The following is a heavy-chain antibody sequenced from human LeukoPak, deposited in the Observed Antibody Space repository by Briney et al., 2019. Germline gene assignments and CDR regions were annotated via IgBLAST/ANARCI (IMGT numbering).Heavy chain of an antibody. CDR1: GFTFTDYY. D-gene: IGHD3-10*01. CDR2: FDPEDGET. CDR3: ATSPPDYYGSGRPYYFDY. Sequence: GASVKVSCKASGFTFTDYYLHWVRQAPGKGLEWMGGFDPEDGETIYAQKFQGRVTMTEDTSTDTAYMELSSLRSEDTAVYYCATSPPDYYGSGRPYYFDYWGQGTLVTVSS. V-gene: IGHV1-24*01. J-gene: IGHJ4*02.